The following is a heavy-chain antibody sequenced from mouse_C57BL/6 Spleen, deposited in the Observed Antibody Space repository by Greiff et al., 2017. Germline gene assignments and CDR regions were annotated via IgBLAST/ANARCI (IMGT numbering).Heavy chain of an antibody. CDR1: GYTFTSYW. CDR3: ARTTAGGFDY. CDR2: IDPSDSYT. D-gene: IGHD1-2*01. J-gene: IGHJ2*01. V-gene: IGHV1-69*01. Sequence: QVQLQQPGAELVMPGASVKLSCKASGYTFTSYWMHWVKQRPGQGLEWIGEIDPSDSYTNYNQKFKGKSTLTVDKSSSTAYMQLSSLTSEDSAVYYCARTTAGGFDYWGQGTTLTVSS.